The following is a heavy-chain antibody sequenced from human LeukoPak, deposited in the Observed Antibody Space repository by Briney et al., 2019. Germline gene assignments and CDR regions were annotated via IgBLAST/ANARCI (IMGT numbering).Heavy chain of an antibody. CDR2: IYYSGST. CDR3: ARTVVVVAAAPGYYFDY. V-gene: IGHV4-31*10. CDR1: GGSISSGGYY. J-gene: IGHJ4*02. D-gene: IGHD2-15*01. Sequence: SETLSLTCTVSGGSISSGGYYWSWIRQHPGKGLEWIWYIYYSGSTYYNHYLKSRVTISVDPSKNQFSLKLSSVTAADEGVEYCARTVVVVAAAPGYYFDYWGQGTLVTVSS.